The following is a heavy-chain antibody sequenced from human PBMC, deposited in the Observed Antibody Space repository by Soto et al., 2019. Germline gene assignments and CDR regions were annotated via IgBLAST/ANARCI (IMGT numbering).Heavy chain of an antibody. CDR2: ISFDGSNI. Sequence: GGSLRLCCAASGFVFDNFGMHWVRQPPGKGLEWVALISFDGSNIFYADSVKGRFTIPRDNSKNTLFLQMNSLRAEDSAVYYCAKEYDYNWLDPWGQGTLVTVSS. CDR1: GFVFDNFG. J-gene: IGHJ5*02. V-gene: IGHV3-30*18. D-gene: IGHD2-21*02. CDR3: AKEYDYNWLDP.